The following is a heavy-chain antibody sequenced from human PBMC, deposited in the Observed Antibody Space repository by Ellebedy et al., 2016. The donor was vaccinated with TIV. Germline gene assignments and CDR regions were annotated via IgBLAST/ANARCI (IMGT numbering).Heavy chain of an antibody. CDR3: ARGRGEYDYNWFDP. V-gene: IGHV3-30*14. D-gene: IGHD3-16*01. Sequence: DSVKGRFTISRDNFKNTQYLQMNTLRVDDTAVYYCARGRGEYDYNWFDPWGQGTLVTVSS. J-gene: IGHJ5*02.